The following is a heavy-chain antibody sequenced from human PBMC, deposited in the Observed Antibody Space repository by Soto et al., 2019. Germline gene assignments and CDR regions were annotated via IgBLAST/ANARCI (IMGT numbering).Heavy chain of an antibody. Sequence: QVQLVQSGAEVKKPGASVKVYCKASGYTFTSYGISWVRQAPGQGLEWMGWISAYNGNTNYAQKLQGRVTMTTDTATSTAYMELRSLRSDDTAVYYCARNDCSSTSCYGGFWFDPWGQGTLVTVSS. J-gene: IGHJ5*02. V-gene: IGHV1-18*01. D-gene: IGHD2-2*01. CDR3: ARNDCSSTSCYGGFWFDP. CDR1: GYTFTSYG. CDR2: ISAYNGNT.